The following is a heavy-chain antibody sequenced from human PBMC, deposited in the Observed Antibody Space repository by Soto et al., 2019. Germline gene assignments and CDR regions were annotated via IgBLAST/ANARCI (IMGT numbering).Heavy chain of an antibody. CDR2: IFFTGSA. V-gene: IGHV4-61*01. Sequence: TETLSLTYTVSGGSVSTGSYDWSWIRQPPGKGLEWIGKIFFTGSAHYNPSLRNRVTMSVDTSKDQFSLTLTSVTAADTAVYYCARDGHGMDVWGQGTTVTVS. CDR3: ARDGHGMDV. CDR1: GGSVSTGSYD. J-gene: IGHJ6*02.